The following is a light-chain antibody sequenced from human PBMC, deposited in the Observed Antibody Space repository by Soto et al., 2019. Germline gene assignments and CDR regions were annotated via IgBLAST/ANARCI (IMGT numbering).Light chain of an antibody. Sequence: SVLTQPASVAGSPGQSITVSCAGTRDDIGAYDYVSRYQQHPGNAPKLLVYEVTNRPSGVSDRFSGSKSGNTASLTISGLQAEDEADYYCNSYTNSSAVVFGGGTKVTVL. J-gene: IGLJ2*01. CDR2: EVT. CDR1: RDDIGAYDY. V-gene: IGLV2-14*01. CDR3: NSYTNSSAVV.